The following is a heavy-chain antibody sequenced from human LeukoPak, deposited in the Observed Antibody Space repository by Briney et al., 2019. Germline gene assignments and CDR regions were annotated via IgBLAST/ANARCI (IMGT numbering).Heavy chain of an antibody. J-gene: IGHJ4*02. CDR3: ARGSGYYPIDY. CDR2: IYYSGCT. V-gene: IGHV4-59*01. D-gene: IGHD3-22*01. Sequence: SETLSLTCTASGGSTSSYYWSWIRQPPPKGLEWIGYIYYSGCTNYNPSLQSRVTITVDTSKTQYSLNLTFVTAGDTAVYYCARGSGYYPIDYWGQGTLVTVS. CDR1: GGSTSSYY.